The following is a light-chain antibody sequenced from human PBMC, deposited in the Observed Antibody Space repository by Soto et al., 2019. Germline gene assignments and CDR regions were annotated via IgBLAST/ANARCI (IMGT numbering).Light chain of an antibody. Sequence: IVLTNSPGTLSLSPGDRATLSCRTSQSVNSRYLAWYQQRPGQAPRLLIYAASTRPTGIPDRFSGSGSGTDFTLTISSLEPEDFAVYYCQKYGSAPPFSFGPGTKVD. CDR1: QSVNSRY. J-gene: IGKJ3*01. CDR2: AAS. CDR3: QKYGSAPPFS. V-gene: IGKV3-20*01.